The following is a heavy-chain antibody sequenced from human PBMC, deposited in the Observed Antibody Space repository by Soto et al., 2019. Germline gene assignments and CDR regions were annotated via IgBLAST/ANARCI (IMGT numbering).Heavy chain of an antibody. CDR3: ARVSMVRGVIRYYYYYMDV. D-gene: IGHD3-10*01. CDR1: GGSISSYY. V-gene: IGHV4-59*01. CDR2: IYYSGST. J-gene: IGHJ6*03. Sequence: PSETLSLTCTLSGGSISSYYWSWIRQPPGKGLEWIGYIYYSGSTNYNPSLKSRVTISVDTSKNQFSLKLSSVTAADTAVYYCARVSMVRGVIRYYYYYMDVWGKGTTVT.